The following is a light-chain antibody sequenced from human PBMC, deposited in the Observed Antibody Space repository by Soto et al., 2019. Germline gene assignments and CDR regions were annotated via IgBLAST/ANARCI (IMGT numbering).Light chain of an antibody. J-gene: IGLJ1*01. CDR2: DTN. CDR3: VLYLGRDTPYV. CDR1: SGSVSSSYH. V-gene: IGLV8-61*01. Sequence: VVTQEPSFSVSPGGTVTLTCGLTSGSVSSSYHPSWYQQTPGQAPRTLIYDTNTRSSGVPDRFSGSILGNKAALTITGAQADDESDYYCVLYLGRDTPYVFGTGTKLTVL.